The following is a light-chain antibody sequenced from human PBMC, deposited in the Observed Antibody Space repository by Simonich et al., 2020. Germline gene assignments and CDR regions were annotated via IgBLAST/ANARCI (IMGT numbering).Light chain of an antibody. CDR2: EGS. V-gene: IGLV2-23*01. J-gene: IGLJ7*01. Sequence: QSALTQPASVSGSPGQPITISCTGTSSDVGSYNLVSWYQQHPGKAPKLMIYEGSKRPSGVSNRFSGSKSGNTASLTISGLQAEDEADYYCCSYAGSSTFAVFGGGTQLTVL. CDR3: CSYAGSSTFAV. CDR1: SSDVGSYNL.